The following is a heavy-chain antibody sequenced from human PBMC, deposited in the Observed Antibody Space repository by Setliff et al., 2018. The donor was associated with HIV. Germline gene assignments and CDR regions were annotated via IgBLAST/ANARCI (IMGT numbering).Heavy chain of an antibody. D-gene: IGHD3-22*01. Sequence: SSETLSLTCTVSGYSISSGYYWGWIRQPPGKGLEWIGSIYHSGSTYYNPSLKSRVTISVDTSKNQFSLKLSSVTAADTAVYYCARAASVYDSPKGAFDIWGQGTMVTVSS. CDR2: IYHSGST. J-gene: IGHJ3*02. CDR1: GYSISSGYY. CDR3: ARAASVYDSPKGAFDI. V-gene: IGHV4-38-2*02.